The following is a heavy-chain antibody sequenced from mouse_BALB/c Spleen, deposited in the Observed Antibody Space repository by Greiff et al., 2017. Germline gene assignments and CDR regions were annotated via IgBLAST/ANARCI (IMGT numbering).Heavy chain of an antibody. D-gene: IGHD2-2*01. CDR2: IWAGGST. CDR1: GFSLTSYG. V-gene: IGHV2-9*02. Sequence: VKLVESGPGLVAPSQSLSITCTVSGFSLTSYGVHWVRQPPGKGLEWLGVIWAGGSTNYNSALMSRLSISKDNSKSQVFLKMNSLQTDDTAMYYCAREGGWLRAMDYWGQGTSVTVSS. J-gene: IGHJ4*01. CDR3: AREGGWLRAMDY.